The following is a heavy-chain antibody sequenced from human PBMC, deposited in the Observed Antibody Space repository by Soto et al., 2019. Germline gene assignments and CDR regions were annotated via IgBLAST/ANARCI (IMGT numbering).Heavy chain of an antibody. Sequence: GASLKVSCKASGYTFINYDISWVLQATGQGLEWMGWMNPGSGKTGYANKFQGRVTMTRDASTSTAHLELSSLTSEDTAVYYCARMASFGTLNWFDPWGQGTLVTVS. CDR3: ARMASFGTLNWFDP. J-gene: IGHJ5*02. CDR2: MNPGSGKT. D-gene: IGHD3-16*01. V-gene: IGHV1-8*02. CDR1: GYTFINYD.